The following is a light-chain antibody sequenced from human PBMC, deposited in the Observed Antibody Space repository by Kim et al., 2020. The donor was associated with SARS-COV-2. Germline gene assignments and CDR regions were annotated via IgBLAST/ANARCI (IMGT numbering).Light chain of an antibody. CDR3: QQYNSYYT. V-gene: IGKV1-5*03. CDR2: KES. CDR1: QGISSW. J-gene: IGKJ2*01. Sequence: PSSSGGGRGTITCRARQGISSWLGWYQQKTRKDPKLLVYKESRLESGVPSRFSGSGSGTEFTLTISSLQPDDFATYYCQQYNSYYTFGQGTKLEI.